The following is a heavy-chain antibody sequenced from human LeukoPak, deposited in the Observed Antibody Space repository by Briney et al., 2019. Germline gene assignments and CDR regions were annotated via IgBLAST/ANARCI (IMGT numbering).Heavy chain of an antibody. Sequence: GGSLRLSCAASGFTFSNYGMHWVRQAPSKGLEWVAFIRYDGSNKYYADSVKGRFTISRDNSKNTLYLQMNSLRTEDTAVYYCAKRPGATGSFDYWGQGTLVTVSS. V-gene: IGHV3-30*02. CDR1: GFTFSNYG. CDR3: AKRPGATGSFDY. J-gene: IGHJ4*02. D-gene: IGHD1-26*01. CDR2: IRYDGSNK.